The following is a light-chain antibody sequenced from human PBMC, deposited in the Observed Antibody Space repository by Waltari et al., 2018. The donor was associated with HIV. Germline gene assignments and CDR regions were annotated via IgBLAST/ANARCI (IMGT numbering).Light chain of an antibody. Sequence: QSVLTQPPSASGTPGQRVTISCSGSSSNIEFNYVYWYQQVPGTAPNLLIYKNDQWPSGVPDRFSASKSGTSASLVISGLRSEDEADYYCAAWDDRLSGRVFGTGTRVTVL. CDR2: KND. V-gene: IGLV1-47*01. J-gene: IGLJ1*01. CDR1: SSNIEFNY. CDR3: AAWDDRLSGRV.